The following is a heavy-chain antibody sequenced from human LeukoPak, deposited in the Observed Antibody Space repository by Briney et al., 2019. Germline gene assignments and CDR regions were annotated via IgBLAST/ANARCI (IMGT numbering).Heavy chain of an antibody. CDR2: IGQDGSVK. Sequence: GGSLRLSCAASGFRFTSYWMTWFPKAPGKGLEGVGNIGQDGSVKNYADSVKGRFTISRDNAKNSVFLQMNSLRAEDTAFYYCGNQCSGGICPENWGRGTLVTVSS. CDR3: GNQCSGGICPEN. V-gene: IGHV3-7*01. J-gene: IGHJ4*02. D-gene: IGHD2-15*01. CDR1: GFRFTSYW.